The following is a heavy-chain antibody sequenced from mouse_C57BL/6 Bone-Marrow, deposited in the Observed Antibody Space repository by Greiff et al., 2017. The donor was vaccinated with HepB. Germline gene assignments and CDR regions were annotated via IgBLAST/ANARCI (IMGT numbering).Heavy chain of an antibody. Sequence: DVQLQESGGGLVQPGGSMKLSCAASGFTFSDAWMDWVRQSPEKGLEWVAEIRNKANNHATYDAESVKGRFTIARDDSKSSVYLQMNSLRAEDTGIYYCTPTVVASFDYWGQGTTLTVSS. CDR2: IRNKANNHAT. J-gene: IGHJ2*01. CDR3: TPTVVASFDY. D-gene: IGHD1-1*01. V-gene: IGHV6-6*01. CDR1: GFTFSDAW.